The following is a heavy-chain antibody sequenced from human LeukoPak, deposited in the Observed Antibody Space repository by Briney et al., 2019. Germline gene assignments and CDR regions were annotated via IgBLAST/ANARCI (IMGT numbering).Heavy chain of an antibody. Sequence: ASVKVSCKASGYTFTGYYMHWVRQAPGQGLEWMGWINPNSGGTNYAQKFQGRVTMTRDTSISTAYMELSRLRSDDTAVYYCARHIHCSSTSCYGEFDYWGQGTLVTVSS. J-gene: IGHJ4*02. CDR3: ARHIHCSSTSCYGEFDY. D-gene: IGHD2-2*01. CDR2: INPNSGGT. CDR1: GYTFTGYY. V-gene: IGHV1-2*02.